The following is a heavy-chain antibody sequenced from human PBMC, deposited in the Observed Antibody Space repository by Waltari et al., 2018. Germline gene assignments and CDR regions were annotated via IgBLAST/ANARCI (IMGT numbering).Heavy chain of an antibody. V-gene: IGHV5-51*01. D-gene: IGHD3-10*01. J-gene: IGHJ3*02. Sequence: EVQLVQSGAEMKKPGESLKISCKTSGYSFSTSWIGWVRQWPGKGLEWMGAVYPDDSRTKYSPSFKGQVTISADKSITTAYLQWSSLKASDTAIYYCASHYYYASGSHFEAFDIWGQGTMVTVSP. CDR3: ASHYYYASGSHFEAFDI. CDR2: VYPDDSRT. CDR1: GYSFSTSW.